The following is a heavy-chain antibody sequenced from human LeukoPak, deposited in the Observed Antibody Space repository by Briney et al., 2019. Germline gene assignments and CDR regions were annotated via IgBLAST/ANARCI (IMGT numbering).Heavy chain of an antibody. D-gene: IGHD6-19*01. V-gene: IGHV1-46*01. J-gene: IGHJ4*02. Sequence: GASVKVSCKASGYTFTSYYMHWVRQAPGQGLEWMGIINPSGGSTSYAQKFQGRVTMTGDTSTSTVYMELSSLRSEDTAVYYCARALQWLHPFDYWGQGTLVTVSS. CDR2: INPSGGST. CDR3: ARALQWLHPFDY. CDR1: GYTFTSYY.